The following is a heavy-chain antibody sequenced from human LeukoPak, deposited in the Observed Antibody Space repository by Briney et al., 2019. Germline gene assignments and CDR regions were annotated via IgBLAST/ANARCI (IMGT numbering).Heavy chain of an antibody. CDR3: ALWFGELSYYFDY. J-gene: IGHJ4*02. V-gene: IGHV1-8*01. CDR1: GYTFTSYD. CDR2: MNPNSGNT. D-gene: IGHD3-10*01. Sequence: ASVKASCKASGYTFTSYDINWVRQATGQGLEWMGWMNPNSGNTGYAQKFQGRVTMTRNTSISTAYMELSSLRSEDTAVYYCALWFGELSYYFDYWGQGTLVTVSS.